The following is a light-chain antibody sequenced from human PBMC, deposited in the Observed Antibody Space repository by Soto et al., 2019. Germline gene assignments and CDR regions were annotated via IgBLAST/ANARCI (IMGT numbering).Light chain of an antibody. CDR2: AAS. Sequence: DIQMTQSPSSLSASIGDRVTITCRASQTVNTYLHWYQQKPGKAPKLLIYAASNLQSGVPSRFSGSGSGTNFTLSLNSLQPEDFATYYCQQGYSTPFTFGPGTKVDIK. J-gene: IGKJ3*01. CDR1: QTVNTY. CDR3: QQGYSTPFT. V-gene: IGKV1-39*01.